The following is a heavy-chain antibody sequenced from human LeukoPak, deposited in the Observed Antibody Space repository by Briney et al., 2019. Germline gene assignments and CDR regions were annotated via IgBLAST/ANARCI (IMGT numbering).Heavy chain of an antibody. J-gene: IGHJ4*02. D-gene: IGHD1-26*01. CDR1: GFTFDDYA. V-gene: IGHV3-43*02. Sequence: GGSLRLSCAASGFTFDDYAMHWVRQGPGKSLEWVSLINENGDIAYYGDSVRGRFTVSRDNAKNSLYLQMNSLTTEDTALYYCAKARWEPNFDYWGQGTLVTVPS. CDR3: AKARWEPNFDY. CDR2: INENGDIA.